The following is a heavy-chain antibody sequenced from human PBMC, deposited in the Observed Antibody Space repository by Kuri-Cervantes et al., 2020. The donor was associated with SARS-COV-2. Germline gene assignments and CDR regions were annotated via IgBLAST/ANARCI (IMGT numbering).Heavy chain of an antibody. CDR2: INPSGGST. Sequence: ASVKVSCKASGYTFTSYYMHWVRQAPGQGLEWMGIINPSGGSTSYAQKFQGRVTMTRDTSTSTVYMELSSLRSEDTAVYYCARSGSRRLAAAGLGEKRYFDYWGQGTLVTVSS. CDR3: ARSGSRRLAAAGLGEKRYFDY. CDR1: GYTFTSYY. D-gene: IGHD6-13*01. V-gene: IGHV1-46*01. J-gene: IGHJ4*02.